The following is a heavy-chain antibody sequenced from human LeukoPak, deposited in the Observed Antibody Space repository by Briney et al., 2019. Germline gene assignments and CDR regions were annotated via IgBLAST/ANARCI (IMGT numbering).Heavy chain of an antibody. Sequence: GGSLRLSCAASGFTFSSYGMHWVRQAPGKGLEWVAVISYDGSNKYYADSVKGRFTISRDNPKNTLYLQMNSLRAEDTAVYYCAKDQDPTTYYYYGMDVWGQGTTVTVSS. D-gene: IGHD1-7*01. CDR2: ISYDGSNK. V-gene: IGHV3-30*18. CDR1: GFTFSSYG. CDR3: AKDQDPTTYYYYGMDV. J-gene: IGHJ6*02.